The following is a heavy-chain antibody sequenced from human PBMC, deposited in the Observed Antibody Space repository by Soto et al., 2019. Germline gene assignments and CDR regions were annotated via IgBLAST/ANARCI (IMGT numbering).Heavy chain of an antibody. Sequence: PGGSLRLSCAASGFTFSSYSMNWARQAPGKGLEWVSSISSSSSYIYYADSVKGRFTISRDNAKNSLYLQMNSLRAEDTAVYYCARAPPVEMATQFEYYGMDVWGQGTTVTVSS. CDR2: ISSSSSYI. CDR3: ARAPPVEMATQFEYYGMDV. CDR1: GFTFSSYS. V-gene: IGHV3-21*01. J-gene: IGHJ6*02. D-gene: IGHD5-12*01.